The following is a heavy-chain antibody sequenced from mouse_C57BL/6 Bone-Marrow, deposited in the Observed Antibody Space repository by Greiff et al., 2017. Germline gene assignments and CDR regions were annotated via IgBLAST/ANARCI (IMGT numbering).Heavy chain of an antibody. D-gene: IGHD2-10*01. Sequence: DVMLVESGGGLVKPGGSLKLSCAASGFTFSSYAMSWVRQTPEKRLEWVATISDGGRYTYYPDTVKGRFTISGDNAKNNLYLQMSHLESEDTAMYYCARDVSYPMDYWGERTSESVSS. CDR3: ARDVSYPMDY. V-gene: IGHV5-4*01. J-gene: IGHJ4*01. CDR1: GFTFSSYA. CDR2: ISDGGRYT.